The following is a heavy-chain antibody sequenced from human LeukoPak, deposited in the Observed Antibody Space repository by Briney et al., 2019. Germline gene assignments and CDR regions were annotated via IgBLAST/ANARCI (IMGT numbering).Heavy chain of an antibody. V-gene: IGHV3-33*01. CDR1: GFTFSSYG. Sequence: PGGSLGLSCAASGFTFSSYGMHWVRQAPGKGLEWLAVIWYNGSNKYYADSVKGRFTISRDNAKNTLYLQMNSVRAEDRAVNYFAREFEVFGSYGIDFWGQGTLVTVSS. CDR2: IWYNGSNK. J-gene: IGHJ4*02. CDR3: AREFEVFGSYGIDF. D-gene: IGHD5-18*01.